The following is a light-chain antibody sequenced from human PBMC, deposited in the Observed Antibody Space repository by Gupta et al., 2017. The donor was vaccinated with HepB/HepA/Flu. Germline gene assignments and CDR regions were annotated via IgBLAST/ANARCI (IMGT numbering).Light chain of an antibody. V-gene: IGLV1-44*01. CDR1: NSNIGSHS. CDR2: DSN. Sequence: SPSASGTPGQRVTISCSGSNSNIGSHSVNWYQHFTGTAPKLVIFDSNLRPSGVPDRFSVSKSGTSASLAISGLQSEDEADYYCTSWDNNWNGWVFGGGTKRTVL. J-gene: IGLJ3*02. CDR3: TSWDNNWNGWV.